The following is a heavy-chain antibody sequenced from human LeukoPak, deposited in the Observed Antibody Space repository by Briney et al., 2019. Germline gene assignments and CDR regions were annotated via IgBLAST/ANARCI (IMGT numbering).Heavy chain of an antibody. Sequence: SVKVSCKASGGTFSSYAISWVRQAPGQGLEWMGRIIPIFGTANYAQKFQGRVTIAADKSTSTAYMELSSLRSEDTAVYYCARDRPVTTGGGFDYWGQGTLVTVSS. V-gene: IGHV1-69*06. D-gene: IGHD4-17*01. J-gene: IGHJ4*02. CDR2: IIPIFGTA. CDR1: GGTFSSYA. CDR3: ARDRPVTTGGGFDY.